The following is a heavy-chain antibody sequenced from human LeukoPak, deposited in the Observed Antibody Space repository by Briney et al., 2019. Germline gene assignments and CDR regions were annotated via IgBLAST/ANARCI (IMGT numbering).Heavy chain of an antibody. J-gene: IGHJ3*02. D-gene: IGHD3-22*01. CDR3: ARGCAWDNYYDSSGYYTKRAFDI. CDR2: TYYRSKWYN. CDR1: GDSVSSNSAA. Sequence: SQTLSLTCAISGDSVSSNSAAWNWIRQSPSRGLEWLGRTYYRSKWYNDYAVSVKSRITINPDTSKNQFSLQLNSVTPEDTAVYYCARGCAWDNYYDSSGYYTKRAFDIWGQGTMVTVSS. V-gene: IGHV6-1*01.